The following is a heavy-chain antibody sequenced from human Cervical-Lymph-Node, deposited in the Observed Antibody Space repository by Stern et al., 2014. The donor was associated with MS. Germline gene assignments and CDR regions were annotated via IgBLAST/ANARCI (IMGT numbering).Heavy chain of an antibody. CDR3: ARVTIPEWLSH. CDR1: GYTFSNYA. V-gene: IGHV7-4-1*01. D-gene: IGHD5-12*01. J-gene: IGHJ4*02. CDR2: INTNTGNS. Sequence: QVQLVESGSGLKKTWASVNVSCKTSGYTFSNYAMSWLRQAPGQGLEWMGCINTNTGNSTNAQVLKGLIVFILATSVNHDYLLIRSLKPEDTAVYYCARVTIPEWLSHWGQGTLVTVSS.